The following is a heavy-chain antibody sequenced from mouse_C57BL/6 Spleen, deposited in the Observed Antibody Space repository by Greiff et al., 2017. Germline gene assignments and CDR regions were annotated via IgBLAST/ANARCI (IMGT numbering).Heavy chain of an antibody. J-gene: IGHJ2*01. CDR1: GYTFTSYW. CDR3: AKWRKGNGVGGYFDY. V-gene: IGHV1-55*01. CDR2: IYPGSGST. Sequence: VQLQQPGAELVKPGASVKMSCKASGYTFTSYWITWVKQRPGQGLGWIGDIYPGSGSTNYNKKFKSKATLTVDTSSNTASMQLSSLTSEDSAVYYCAKWRKGNGVGGYFDYWGQGTTLTVSS. D-gene: IGHD2-1*01.